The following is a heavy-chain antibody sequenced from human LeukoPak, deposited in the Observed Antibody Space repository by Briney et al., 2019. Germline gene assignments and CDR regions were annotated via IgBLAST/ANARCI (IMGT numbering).Heavy chain of an antibody. CDR3: VRHGGYTSSAVSDY. V-gene: IGHV5-51*01. J-gene: IGHJ4*02. CDR1: GDSFNTYW. CDR2: VYPGDSDT. D-gene: IGHD5-18*01. Sequence: GESLRISCKGSGDSFNTYWIGWVRQMPGKGLEWMGLVYPGDSDTRYSPSFQGQAAFSADKSISTAYLQWSSLKASDTAIYYCVRHGGYTSSAVSDYWGQGTLVTVSS.